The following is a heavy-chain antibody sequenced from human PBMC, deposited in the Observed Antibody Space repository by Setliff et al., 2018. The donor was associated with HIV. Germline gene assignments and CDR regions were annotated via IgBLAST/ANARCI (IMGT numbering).Heavy chain of an antibody. CDR3: AKDSSKIVATINGGYFDS. D-gene: IGHD5-12*01. Sequence: PGGFLRLSCAASGFSFSIYAMRWVRQAPGKGLEWVSTVVGSGLSTYYAASVKGRFTISRDNSKNTLYLQMNSLRAEDTAVYYCAKDSSKIVATINGGYFDSWGQGALVTVSS. CDR2: VVGSGLST. V-gene: IGHV3-23*01. J-gene: IGHJ4*02. CDR1: GFSFSIYA.